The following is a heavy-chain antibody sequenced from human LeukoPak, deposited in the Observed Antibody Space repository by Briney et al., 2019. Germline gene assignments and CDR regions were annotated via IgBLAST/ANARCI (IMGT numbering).Heavy chain of an antibody. V-gene: IGHV1-2*02. CDR2: INPNSGGT. J-gene: IGHJ4*02. D-gene: IGHD3-22*01. Sequence: ASVKVSCKASGYTFTGYYMHWVRQAPGQGLEWMGWINPNSGGTNYSQKFQGRVTMTRGTSISTAYMELSRLRSDDTAVYYCASYYYDSSGFVHWGQGTLVTVSS. CDR3: ASYYYDSSGFVH. CDR1: GYTFTGYY.